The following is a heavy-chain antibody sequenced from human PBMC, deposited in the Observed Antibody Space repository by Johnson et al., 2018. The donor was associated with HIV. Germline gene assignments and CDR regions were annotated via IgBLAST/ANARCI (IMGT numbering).Heavy chain of an antibody. CDR3: ARARDRSSSRDAFDI. D-gene: IGHD6-13*01. J-gene: IGHJ3*02. CDR2: IRSETYSFAT. CDR1: GFAVSDSA. Sequence: VQLVESGGGLVQPDGSLKLSCAASGFAVSDSAIHWVRQTSGKGLEWVGRIRSETYSFATAYAASVKGRFTISRDDSQKTTYLQMSSLKGEDSAMYYCARARDRSSSRDAFDIWGQGTMVTVSS. V-gene: IGHV3-73*01.